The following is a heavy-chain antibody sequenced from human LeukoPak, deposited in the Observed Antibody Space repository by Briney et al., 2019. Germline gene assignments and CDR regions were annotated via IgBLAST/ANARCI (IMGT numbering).Heavy chain of an antibody. Sequence: GASVKVSCKASGGTFSSYAISWVRQAPGQGLGWMGWIIAYNGNTNYAQKLQGRVTMTTDTSTSTAYIELRSLRSDDTAVYYCANDYYDISGYLNWFDPWGQGTLVTVSS. CDR2: IIAYNGNT. D-gene: IGHD3-22*01. J-gene: IGHJ5*02. CDR3: ANDYYDISGYLNWFDP. CDR1: GGTFSSYA. V-gene: IGHV1-18*01.